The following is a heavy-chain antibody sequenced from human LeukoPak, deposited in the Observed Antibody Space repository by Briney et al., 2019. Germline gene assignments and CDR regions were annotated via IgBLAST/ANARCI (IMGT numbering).Heavy chain of an antibody. CDR1: GGSISNGDHY. CDR3: ARDISGRIAVGAPGSFDY. CDR2: IYYSGST. D-gene: IGHD6-19*01. J-gene: IGHJ4*02. Sequence: SETLSLTCTVSGGSISNGDHYWSWLRQHPGKGLEWIGHIYYSGSTYYNPSLKSRGIISVETSKNQFSLKLSSVTAADTAVYYCARDISGRIAVGAPGSFDYWGQGTLVTVSS. V-gene: IGHV4-31*03.